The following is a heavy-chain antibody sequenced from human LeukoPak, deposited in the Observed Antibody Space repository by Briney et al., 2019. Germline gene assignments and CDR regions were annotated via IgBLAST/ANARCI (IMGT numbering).Heavy chain of an antibody. CDR3: ARGVGTYYYDSSGYLDAFDI. J-gene: IGHJ3*02. D-gene: IGHD3-22*01. V-gene: IGHV4-59*01. CDR1: GGSISGYY. Sequence: SETLSLTCTVSGGSISGYYWSWIRQPPGKGLEWIGYIYYSGSTNYNPSLKSRVTISVDTSKNQFSLKLSSVTAADTAVYYCARGVGTYYYDSSGYLDAFDIWGQGTMVTVSS. CDR2: IYYSGST.